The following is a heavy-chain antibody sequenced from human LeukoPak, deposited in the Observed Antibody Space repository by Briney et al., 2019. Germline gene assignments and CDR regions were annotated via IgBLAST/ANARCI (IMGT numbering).Heavy chain of an antibody. J-gene: IGHJ4*02. Sequence: PGGSLRLSCAASGYTFSDRYIDWVRQAPGKGLEWVGHTRNKANNYATEYAASVKGRFTISRDDSRNSVYLQMNSLKTEDTAVYYCTRWRSGTSDWGQGTLVTVSS. D-gene: IGHD4-23*01. V-gene: IGHV3-72*01. CDR3: TRWRSGTSD. CDR1: GYTFSDRY. CDR2: TRNKANNYAT.